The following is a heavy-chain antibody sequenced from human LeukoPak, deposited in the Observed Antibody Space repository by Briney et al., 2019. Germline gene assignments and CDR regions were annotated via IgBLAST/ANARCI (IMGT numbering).Heavy chain of an antibody. CDR1: GGSFSGYY. V-gene: IGHV4-34*01. J-gene: IGHJ6*04. Sequence: SETLSLTCAVYGGSFSGYYWSWIRQPPGKGLEWIGEINHSGSTNYNPSLKSRVTISVDTSKNQFSLKLSSETAADTAVYYCARGRYCSSTSCYGGYYYYYYGMDVWGKGTTVTVSS. CDR2: INHSGST. CDR3: ARGRYCSSTSCYGGYYYYYYGMDV. D-gene: IGHD2-2*01.